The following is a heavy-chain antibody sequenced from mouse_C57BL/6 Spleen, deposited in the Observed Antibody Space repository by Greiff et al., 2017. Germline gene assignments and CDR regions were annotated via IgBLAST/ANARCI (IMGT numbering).Heavy chain of an antibody. CDR2: IVPSDSYT. V-gene: IGHV1-59*01. D-gene: IGHD1-1*01. CDR3: ARVVAYYFDY. CDR1: GYTFTSYW. J-gene: IGHJ2*01. Sequence: QVQLQQPGAELVRPGTSVKLSCKASGYTFTSYWMHWVKQRPGQGLEWIGVIVPSDSYTNYNQKFKGKATLTVDTSSSTAYMQLSSLTSEDSAVYYCARVVAYYFDYWGQGTTLTVSS.